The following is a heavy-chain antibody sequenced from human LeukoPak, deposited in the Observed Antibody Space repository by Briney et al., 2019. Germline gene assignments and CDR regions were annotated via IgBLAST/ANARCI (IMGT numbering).Heavy chain of an antibody. CDR3: ARHSTYISGSYYVRYFDY. V-gene: IGHV4-39*01. CDR1: GDSISSSSYY. Sequence: SETLSLTCTVSGDSISSSSYYWGWIRQPPGKGLEWIGSIYYSGSTYYNPSLKSRVTISVDPSKNQFSLKLPSVSAADTAVYYCARHSTYISGSYYVRYFDYWGQGTLVTVSS. J-gene: IGHJ4*02. D-gene: IGHD1-26*01. CDR2: IYYSGST.